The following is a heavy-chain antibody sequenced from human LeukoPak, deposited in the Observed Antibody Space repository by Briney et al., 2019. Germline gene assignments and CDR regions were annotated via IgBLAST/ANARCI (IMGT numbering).Heavy chain of an antibody. J-gene: IGHJ4*02. V-gene: IGHV3-30-3*01. CDR2: ISYDGSNK. Sequence: GRSLRLSCAASGFTFSSYAMHWVRQAPGKGLEWVAVISYDGSNKYYADSVKGRFTISRDNSKNTLYPQMNSLRAEDTAVYYCATDSGWSHYWGQGTLVTVSS. D-gene: IGHD6-19*01. CDR1: GFTFSSYA. CDR3: ATDSGWSHY.